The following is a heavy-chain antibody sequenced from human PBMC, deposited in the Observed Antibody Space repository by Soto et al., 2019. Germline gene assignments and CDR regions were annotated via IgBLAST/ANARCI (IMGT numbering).Heavy chain of an antibody. CDR1: GGTFSSYA. D-gene: IGHD6-13*01. Sequence: QVQLVQSGAEVKKPGSSVKVSCKASGGTFSSYAISWVRQAPGQGLEWMGGIIPIFGTANYAQKFQGRVTITADESTSTAYMELSSLRSEDTAVYYCARDSVRSIAAAGNYYFDYWGQGTLVTVSS. J-gene: IGHJ4*02. CDR2: IIPIFGTA. CDR3: ARDSVRSIAAAGNYYFDY. V-gene: IGHV1-69*01.